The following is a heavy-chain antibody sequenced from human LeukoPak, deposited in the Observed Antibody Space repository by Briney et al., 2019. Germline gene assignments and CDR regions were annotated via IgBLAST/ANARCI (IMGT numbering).Heavy chain of an antibody. J-gene: IGHJ4*02. Sequence: PGGSLRLSCAASGNYWMHWVRQAPGKGLVWVSHVNSDGSWTSHADSVKGRFTISRDNAKNSLYLQMNSLRAEDTAVYFCARGELVDYWGQGTLVTVSS. D-gene: IGHD1-26*01. CDR1: GNYW. CDR2: VNSDGSWT. V-gene: IGHV3-74*01. CDR3: ARGELVDY.